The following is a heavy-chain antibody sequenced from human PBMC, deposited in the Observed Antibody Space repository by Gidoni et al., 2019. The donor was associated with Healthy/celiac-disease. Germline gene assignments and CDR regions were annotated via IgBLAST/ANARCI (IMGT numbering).Heavy chain of an antibody. CDR3: ARFADGSFDY. D-gene: IGHD1-26*01. CDR2: ISSNGGST. Sequence: EVLLVESGGVFVHPGGPLRLSGAPSGFTFSSYAMHWVRQAPWKGLEYVSAISSNGGSTYYANSVKGRFTISRDNSKNTLYLQMGSLRAEDMAVYYCARFADGSFDYWGQGTLVTVSS. V-gene: IGHV3-64*01. CDR1: GFTFSSYA. J-gene: IGHJ4*02.